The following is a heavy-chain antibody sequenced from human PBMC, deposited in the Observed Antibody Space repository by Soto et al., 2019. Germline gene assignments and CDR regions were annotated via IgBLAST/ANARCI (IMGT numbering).Heavy chain of an antibody. CDR2: IHNREGT. Sequence: PSETLSLTCTVSGGSTSSYYWSWIRQPPGKGLEWIGYIHNREGTNYKSSLKSRVTISVDTSKNQFSLRLSSVTAADTAVYYCARTGSGNYRGFFNYWGQGILVTVPQ. J-gene: IGHJ4*02. V-gene: IGHV4-59*01. CDR1: GGSTSSYY. D-gene: IGHD3-10*01. CDR3: ARTGSGNYRGFFNY.